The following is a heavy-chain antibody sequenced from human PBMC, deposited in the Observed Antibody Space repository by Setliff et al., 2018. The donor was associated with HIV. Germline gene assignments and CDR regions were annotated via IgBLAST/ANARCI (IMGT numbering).Heavy chain of an antibody. CDR1: GYILSELS. J-gene: IGHJ6*03. Sequence: ASVKVSCKVSGYILSELSMHWVRQAPGKGLEWMGGFDPEDVETIYAEKFQGRVTMTEDTSTDTAYMELSSLTSEDTAVYYCARFGGPDFGGARSHRYYYYYMDVWGKGTTVTVSS. V-gene: IGHV1-24*01. CDR2: FDPEDVET. CDR3: ARFGGPDFGGARSHRYYYYYMDV. D-gene: IGHD3-3*01.